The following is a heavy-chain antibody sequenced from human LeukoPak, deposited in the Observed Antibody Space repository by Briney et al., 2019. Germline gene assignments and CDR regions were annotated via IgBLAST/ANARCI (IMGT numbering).Heavy chain of an antibody. CDR3: ARHGGYDFAH. D-gene: IGHD3-16*01. V-gene: IGHV4-34*01. Sequence: SETLSLTCAVDGGSFSGFYWSWIRQPPGKGLEWIGQISPSGGTTYNPSLESRVTYSLDTSKKQFSVKVNSVTAADTAVYYCARHGGYDFAHWGQGTLVAVSS. CDR2: ISPSGGT. J-gene: IGHJ4*02. CDR1: GGSFSGFY.